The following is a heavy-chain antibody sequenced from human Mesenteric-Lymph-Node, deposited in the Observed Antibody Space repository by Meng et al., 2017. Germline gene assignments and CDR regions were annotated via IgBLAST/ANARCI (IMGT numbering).Heavy chain of an antibody. D-gene: IGHD3-10*01. CDR1: GYTFTSYA. J-gene: IGHJ6*02. CDR2: INTNTGNP. CDR3: AGVRSVGFPPYYYYGMDV. Sequence: ASVKVSCKASGYTFTSYAMNWVRQAPGQGLEWMGWINTNTGNPTYAQGFTGRFVFSLDTSVSTAYLQISSLKAEDTAVYYCAGVRSVGFPPYYYYGMDVWGQGTTVTVSS. V-gene: IGHV7-4-1*02.